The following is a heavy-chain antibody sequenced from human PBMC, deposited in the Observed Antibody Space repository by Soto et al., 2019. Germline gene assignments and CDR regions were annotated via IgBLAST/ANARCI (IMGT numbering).Heavy chain of an antibody. J-gene: IGHJ4*02. Sequence: PSETLSLTCTVSGGSISSYYWSWIRQPPGKGLEWIGYIYYSGSTKYNPSLKSRVTTSFDTSKNQFSLRLTSVIAADTAVYYCARGPWNADFDFWGQGIVVTVPQ. CDR2: IYYSGST. CDR3: ARGPWNADFDF. D-gene: IGHD1-1*01. V-gene: IGHV4-59*01. CDR1: GGSISSYY.